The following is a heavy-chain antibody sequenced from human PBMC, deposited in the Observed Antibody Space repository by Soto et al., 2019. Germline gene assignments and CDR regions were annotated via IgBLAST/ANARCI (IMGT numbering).Heavy chain of an antibody. J-gene: IGHJ6*02. CDR2: IYYSGST. CDR1: WFYLSSGCYY. Sequence: PSETLSLTWSISWFYLSSGCYYLSWIRQHPGKGLEWIGYIYYSGSTYYNPSLKSRLTISVDTSKNQFSLKLSSVTAADTAVYYCARDYYGMDVWGQGTTVTVSS. CDR3: ARDYYGMDV. V-gene: IGHV4-31*02.